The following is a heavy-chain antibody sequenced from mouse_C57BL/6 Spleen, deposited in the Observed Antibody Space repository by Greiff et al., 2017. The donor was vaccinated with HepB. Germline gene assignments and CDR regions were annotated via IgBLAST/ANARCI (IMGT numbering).Heavy chain of an antibody. Sequence: VQLQQSGPELVKPGASVKISCKASGYSFTGYYMNWVKQSPEKSLEWIGEINPSTGGTTYNQKFKAKATLTVDKSSSTAYMQLKSLTSEDSAVYYCARSYYYGSSHYFDYWGQGTTLTVSS. V-gene: IGHV1-42*01. CDR1: GYSFTGYY. D-gene: IGHD1-1*01. J-gene: IGHJ2*01. CDR2: INPSTGGT. CDR3: ARSYYYGSSHYFDY.